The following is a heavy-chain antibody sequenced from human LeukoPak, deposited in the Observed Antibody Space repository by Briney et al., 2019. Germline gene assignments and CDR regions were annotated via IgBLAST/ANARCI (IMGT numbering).Heavy chain of an antibody. V-gene: IGHV3-30-3*01. CDR3: AKDLGDGGGYNPFDY. Sequence: PGGSLRLSCAASGFTFSSYAMHWVRQAPGKGLEWVAVISYDGSNKYYADSVKGRFTISRDNSKNTLYLQMDSLRAEDTAVYYCAKDLGDGGGYNPFDYWGQGTLVTVSS. CDR1: GFTFSSYA. J-gene: IGHJ4*02. CDR2: ISYDGSNK. D-gene: IGHD2-15*01.